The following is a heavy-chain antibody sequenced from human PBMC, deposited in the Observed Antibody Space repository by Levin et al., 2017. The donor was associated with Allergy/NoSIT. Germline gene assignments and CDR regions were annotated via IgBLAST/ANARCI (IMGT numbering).Heavy chain of an antibody. J-gene: IGHJ4*02. Sequence: SLKISCEVSGFAFEDFAMHWVRQAPGKGLEWVAGVSWNSGTIAYADSVKGRFTISRDNAKKSVYLQMDSLRTEDTAFYYCTDGRYYDVRSGYFRYWSQGNLVTVSS. CDR3: TDGRYYDVRSGYFRY. CDR1: GFAFEDFA. D-gene: IGHD3-3*01. CDR2: VSWNSGTI. V-gene: IGHV3-9*01.